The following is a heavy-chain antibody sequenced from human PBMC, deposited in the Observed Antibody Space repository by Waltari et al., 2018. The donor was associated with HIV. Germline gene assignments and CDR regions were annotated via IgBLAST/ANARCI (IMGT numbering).Heavy chain of an antibody. J-gene: IGHJ4*02. CDR2: IKPDGSET. CDR1: GFTFSSHW. CDR3: AREYFYESSGYYYRSTFDY. V-gene: IGHV3-7*01. D-gene: IGHD3-22*01. Sequence: EVQLVESGGGLVQPGESLRLSCAASGFTFSSHWMSWVRQAPGKGLEGVANIKPDGSETYYVDSVKGRFTISRDNAKTSLYLQMNSLRAEDTAVYFCAREYFYESSGYYYRSTFDYWGQGTLVTVSS.